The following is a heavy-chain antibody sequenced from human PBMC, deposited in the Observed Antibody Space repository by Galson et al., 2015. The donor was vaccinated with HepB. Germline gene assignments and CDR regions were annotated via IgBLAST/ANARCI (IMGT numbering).Heavy chain of an antibody. D-gene: IGHD2-8*01. CDR1: GGSISSYY. CDR2: IYTSGST. V-gene: IGHV4-4*07. CDR3: ARVHCTNGVCSPYWYFDL. J-gene: IGHJ2*01. Sequence: ETLSLTCTVSGGSISSYYWSWIRQPAGKGLEWIGRIYTSGSTNYNPSLKSRVTMSVDTSKNQFSLKLSSVTAADTAVYYCARVHCTNGVCSPYWYFDLWGRGTLVTVSS.